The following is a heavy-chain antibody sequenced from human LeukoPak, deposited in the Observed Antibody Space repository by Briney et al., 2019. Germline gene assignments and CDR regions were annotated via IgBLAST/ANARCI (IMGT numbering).Heavy chain of an antibody. CDR3: ARGGPPFSFDY. CDR1: GFSITSDYY. J-gene: IGHJ4*02. CDR2: IYHSGST. Sequence: SETLSLTCTVSGFSITSDYYWGWVRQPPGQGLEWIGTIYHSGSTYYNPSLLGRVTISVDTSKNQFSLKLSSVTAADTAVYYCARGGPPFSFDYWGQGTLVTVSS. V-gene: IGHV4-38-2*02. D-gene: IGHD3-16*01.